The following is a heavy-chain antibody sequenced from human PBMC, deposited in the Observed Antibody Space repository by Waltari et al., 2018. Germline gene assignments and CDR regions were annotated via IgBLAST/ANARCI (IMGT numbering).Heavy chain of an antibody. CDR3: VKEAAGYDSLIANGLDV. J-gene: IGHJ6*02. V-gene: IGHV3-43D*04. CDR2: ITWDGGST. CDR1: GFTFDDFA. D-gene: IGHD3-9*01. Sequence: EVQLEESGGGVVQPGGSLRLSCAASGFTFDDFAMHWVRQAPGKGLEGVSLITWDGGSTYYADSVKGRFAISRDNGKDFLYLQMNSLRPEDTALYYCVKEAAGYDSLIANGLDVWGQGTTVTVSS.